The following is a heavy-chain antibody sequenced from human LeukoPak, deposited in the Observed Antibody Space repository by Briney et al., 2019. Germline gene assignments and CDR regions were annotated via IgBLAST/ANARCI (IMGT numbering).Heavy chain of an antibody. Sequence: SETLSLTCAVYGGSFSGYYWSWIRQPPGKGLEWIGEINHSGSTNYNPSLKSRVTISVDTSKNQFSLKLSSVTAADTAVYYCARGRGGGEYQLPRRIRRWFDPWGQGTLVTVSS. CDR3: ARGRGGGEYQLPRRIRRWFDP. CDR2: INHSGST. V-gene: IGHV4-34*01. CDR1: GGSFSGYY. D-gene: IGHD2-2*01. J-gene: IGHJ5*02.